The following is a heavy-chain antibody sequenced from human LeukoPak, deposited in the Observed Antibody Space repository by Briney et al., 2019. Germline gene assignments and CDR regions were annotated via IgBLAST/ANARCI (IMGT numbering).Heavy chain of an antibody. CDR2: ISSSAGST. V-gene: IGHV3-23*01. J-gene: IGHJ3*02. D-gene: IGHD3-22*01. Sequence: GGSLRLSCAAFGFTFSSYAMSWVRQAPGKGLEWVSGISSSAGSTSYGDSVKGRFTISRDNSKNTLYLQMNSLRAEDTAVYYCAKDVGYYFDSSGLGEAFDIWGQGTMVTVSS. CDR3: AKDVGYYFDSSGLGEAFDI. CDR1: GFTFSSYA.